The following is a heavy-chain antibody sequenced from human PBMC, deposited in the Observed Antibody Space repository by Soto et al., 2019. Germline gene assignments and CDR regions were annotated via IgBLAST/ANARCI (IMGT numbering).Heavy chain of an antibody. CDR3: VKQAHGLDGVAFDY. CDR2: VSTSGRST. V-gene: IGHV3-64D*06. J-gene: IGHJ4*02. Sequence: GGSLRLSCSASGFIFSESTIYWVRQVPGKGLEAISAVSTSGRSTYYADSVKDRFTISRDNSKNTLFLQMGSLRPEDTAISYCVKQAHGLDGVAFDYWGQGTQVTAPQ. CDR1: GFIFSEST. D-gene: IGHD2-15*01.